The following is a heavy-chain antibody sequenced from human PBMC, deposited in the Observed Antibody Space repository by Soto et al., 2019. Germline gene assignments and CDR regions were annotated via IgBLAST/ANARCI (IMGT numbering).Heavy chain of an antibody. Sequence: EVQLVESGGGLVQPGGSLRLSCAASEFTFSKYWMTWVRQSPGKGLEWVANINQDGSERYYVDSVRGRFTISRDNAKNSLYLQMNSLRAEVTAVYYCVCGGNYFVYWGQGTLVTVSP. CDR3: VCGGNYFVY. CDR2: INQDGSER. CDR1: EFTFSKYW. J-gene: IGHJ4*02. D-gene: IGHD3-16*01. V-gene: IGHV3-7*01.